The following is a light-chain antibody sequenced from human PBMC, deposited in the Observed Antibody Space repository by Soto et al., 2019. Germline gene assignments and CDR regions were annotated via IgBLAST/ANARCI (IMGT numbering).Light chain of an antibody. V-gene: IGKV3-11*01. J-gene: IGKJ1*01. CDR1: QSVSNNY. CDR2: GAS. CDR3: QQRFNWPRT. Sequence: EIVLTQSPGTLSLSPGERATLSCRASQSVSNNYLAWYQQKPGQAPRLLIYGASNRAIGIPARFSGSGSGTDFTLTISSLEPEDFAVYYCQQRFNWPRTFGQGTKVDIK.